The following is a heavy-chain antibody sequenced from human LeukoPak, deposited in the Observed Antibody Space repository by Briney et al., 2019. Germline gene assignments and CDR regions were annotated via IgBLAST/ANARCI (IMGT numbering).Heavy chain of an antibody. CDR2: IYYSGST. D-gene: IGHD6-13*01. V-gene: IGHV4-59*08. CDR3: AIWLSSSWSSFDY. J-gene: IGHJ4*02. CDR1: GGSISSYY. Sequence: SETLSLTCTVSGGSISSYYGSWIRQPPGKGLEWIGDIYYSGSTNYNPDLKSRVTISVDTPKTQFSLKLSSVTAADTAVYYCAIWLSSSWSSFDYWGQGTLVAVSS.